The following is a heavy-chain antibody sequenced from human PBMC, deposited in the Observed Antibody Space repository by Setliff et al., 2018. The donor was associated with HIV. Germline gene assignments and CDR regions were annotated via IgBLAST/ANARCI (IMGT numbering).Heavy chain of an antibody. Sequence: SETLSLTCTVSDSGTYYWSWIRQPAGKGLEWIGRVSSRGDTNYNPSLKSRVTMSVDTSKNQFSLKLSSVTAADTAVYYRARMKPILAVAGTGDFFDYWGQGTLVTVSS. V-gene: IGHV4-4*07. CDR2: VSSRGDT. CDR3: ARMKPILAVAGTGDFFDY. J-gene: IGHJ4*02. CDR1: DSGTYY. D-gene: IGHD6-19*01.